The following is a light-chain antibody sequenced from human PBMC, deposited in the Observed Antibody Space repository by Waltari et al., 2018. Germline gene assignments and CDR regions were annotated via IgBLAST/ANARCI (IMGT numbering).Light chain of an antibody. Sequence: DIQMTQSPSSLSASAGDTVPITCRASQGINTYLNWYQQKPGKAPRRLIYAASSLESGVPSRFSGSGSGTDFTLTISSLQPEDFATYYCLQYNSHPYSFGQGTKVEIK. CDR1: QGINTY. CDR3: LQYNSHPYS. J-gene: IGKJ2*03. V-gene: IGKV1-17*01. CDR2: AAS.